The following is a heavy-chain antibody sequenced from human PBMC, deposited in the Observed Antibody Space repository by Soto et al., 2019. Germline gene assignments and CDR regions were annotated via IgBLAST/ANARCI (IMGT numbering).Heavy chain of an antibody. D-gene: IGHD3-10*01. CDR2: ISYDGSNK. V-gene: IGHV3-30*18. CDR1: GFTFSSYG. CDR3: AKDSQWFGEFPEGLIDY. J-gene: IGHJ4*02. Sequence: GGSLRLSCAASGFTFSSYGMHWVRQAPGKGLEWVAVISYDGSNKYYADSVKGRFTISRDNSKNTLYLQMNSLRAEDTAVYYCAKDSQWFGEFPEGLIDYWGQGTLVTVSS.